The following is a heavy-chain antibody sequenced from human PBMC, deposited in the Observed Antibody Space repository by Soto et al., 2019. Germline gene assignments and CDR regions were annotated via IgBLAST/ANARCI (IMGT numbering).Heavy chain of an antibody. Sequence: GGSLRLSCAASGFTFSSYWMHWVRQAPGKGLVWVSRINSDGSSTSYADSVKGRFTISRDNAKNTLYLQMNSLRAEDTAVYYRARVRRDFWSGYRSGTEGGFDYWGQGTLVTVSS. CDR1: GFTFSSYW. CDR2: INSDGSST. J-gene: IGHJ4*02. D-gene: IGHD3-3*01. CDR3: ARVRRDFWSGYRSGTEGGFDY. V-gene: IGHV3-74*01.